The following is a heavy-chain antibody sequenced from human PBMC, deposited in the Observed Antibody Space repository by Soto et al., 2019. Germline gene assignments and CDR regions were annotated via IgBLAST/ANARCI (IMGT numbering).Heavy chain of an antibody. CDR2: INAGNGNT. Sequence: ASVKVSCKASGYTFTSYAMHWVRQAPGQRLEWMGWINAGNGNTKYSQKFQGRVTITRDTSASTAYMELSSLRSEDTAVYYCARPGGSLVPAAIGRGPIGSLIGSWFDPWGQGTLVTVPS. CDR3: ARPGGSLVPAAIGRGPIGSLIGSWFDP. CDR1: GYTFTSYA. D-gene: IGHD2-2*02. J-gene: IGHJ5*02. V-gene: IGHV1-3*01.